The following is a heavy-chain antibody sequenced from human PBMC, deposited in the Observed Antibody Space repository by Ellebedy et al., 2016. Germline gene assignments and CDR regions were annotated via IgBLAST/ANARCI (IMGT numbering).Heavy chain of an antibody. J-gene: IGHJ4*02. CDR2: IKQDGSEK. CDR3: ARDLPYCGGDCYCDY. CDR1: GFPFSSYS. Sequence: GESLKISCAASGFPFSSYSMNWVRQAPGKGLEWVANIKQDGSEKYYVDSVKGRFTISRDNAKNSLYLQMNSLRAEDTAVYYCARDLPYCGGDCYCDYWGQGTLVTVSS. D-gene: IGHD2-21*02. V-gene: IGHV3-7*04.